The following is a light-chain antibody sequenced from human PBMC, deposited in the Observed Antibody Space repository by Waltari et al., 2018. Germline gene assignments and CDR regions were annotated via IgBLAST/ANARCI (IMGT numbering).Light chain of an antibody. V-gene: IGKV3-15*01. CDR1: QSLSSK. Sequence: EIVMTQSPASLSVSPGDRATLSCRASQSLSSKLAWYQQIPGQAPRLLIYDGSIRAAGVPARFSGGGSGTEFTLTISSLQSEDVAVYYCQQYNIWPPWTFGQGTKVEIK. CDR2: DGS. J-gene: IGKJ1*01. CDR3: QQYNIWPPWT.